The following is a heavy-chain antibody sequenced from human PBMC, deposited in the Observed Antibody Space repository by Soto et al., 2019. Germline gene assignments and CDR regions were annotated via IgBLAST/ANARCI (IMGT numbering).Heavy chain of an antibody. D-gene: IGHD3-10*01. CDR1: GFTFSTYA. J-gene: IGHJ6*02. V-gene: IGHV3-30*04. CDR3: AREIGSTMVRGRYYYNGMDV. Sequence: QVQLVESGGGVVQPGRSLRLSCAASGFTFSTYAMHWVRQAPGKGLEWVAVTSYEGSNEYYADSVKGRFTISRDNSKNTLYLQMNSLRAEDTAVYYCAREIGSTMVRGRYYYNGMDVWGQGTTVTVSS. CDR2: TSYEGSNE.